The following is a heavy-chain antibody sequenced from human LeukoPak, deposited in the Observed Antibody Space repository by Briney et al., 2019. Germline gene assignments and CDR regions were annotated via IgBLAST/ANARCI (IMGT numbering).Heavy chain of an antibody. D-gene: IGHD3-16*01. J-gene: IGHJ4*02. V-gene: IGHV3-23*01. CDR1: GFTFSSYA. CDR3: AKDPGGPRDY. Sequence: GGSLRLSCAASGFTFSSYAMTWVRQAPGKGLKWVSSISDSGGSTYSADSVKGRFTISRDNSKNTLYLQMNTLRAEDTAIYYCAKDPGGPRDYWGQGTLVTVSS. CDR2: ISDSGGST.